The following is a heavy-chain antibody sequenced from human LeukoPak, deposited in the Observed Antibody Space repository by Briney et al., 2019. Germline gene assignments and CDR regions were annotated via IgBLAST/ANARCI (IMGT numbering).Heavy chain of an antibody. V-gene: IGHV1-18*01. Sequence: ASVKVSCKASGYTFTSYGISWVRQAPGQGLEWTGWISAYNGNTNYAQKLQGRVTMTTDTSTSAAYMELSSLRSEDTAVYYCARDSQGNYYGSGSPGYWGQGTLVTVSS. CDR2: ISAYNGNT. J-gene: IGHJ4*02. CDR1: GYTFTSYG. D-gene: IGHD3-10*01. CDR3: ARDSQGNYYGSGSPGY.